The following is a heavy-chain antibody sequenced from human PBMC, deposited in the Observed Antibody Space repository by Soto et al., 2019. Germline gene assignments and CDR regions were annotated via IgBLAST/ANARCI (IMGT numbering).Heavy chain of an antibody. D-gene: IGHD2-2*01. Sequence: PGGSLRLSCSASGFTFSNFAMHWVRQAPGKGLEYVSGITSNGDNTYHADSVQGRFTISRDNSKSTLYLQMTSLRVEDTAVYYCVKGNQLLRYYFEYWGWGALVTVSS. CDR1: GFTFSNFA. J-gene: IGHJ4*02. V-gene: IGHV3-64D*06. CDR2: ITSNGDNT. CDR3: VKGNQLLRYYFEY.